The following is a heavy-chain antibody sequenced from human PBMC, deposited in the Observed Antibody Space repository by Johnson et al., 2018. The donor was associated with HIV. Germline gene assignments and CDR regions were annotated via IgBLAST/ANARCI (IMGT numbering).Heavy chain of an antibody. CDR1: GFTFSSYA. CDR2: IWYDGSNK. D-gene: IGHD1-26*01. J-gene: IGHJ3*02. Sequence: QVQVVESGGGVVQPGRSLRLSCAASGFTFSSYAMHWVRQAPGKGLEWVAVIWYDGSNKYYADSVKGRFTISRDNSKNMWYLQMNSLRAEDTAVYYCAKDSDKWAISGDDAFDIWGQGTMVTVSS. V-gene: IGHV3-33*06. CDR3: AKDSDKWAISGDDAFDI.